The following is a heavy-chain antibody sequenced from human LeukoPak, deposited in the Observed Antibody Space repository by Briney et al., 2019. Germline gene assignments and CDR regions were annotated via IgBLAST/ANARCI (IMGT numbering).Heavy chain of an antibody. D-gene: IGHD3-3*01. CDR1: GGSISSGSCH. CDR3: ARLEGVTQGRDI. Sequence: SETLSLTFSVSGGSISSGSCHWGWIRQPPGKGLEWIGSIYYSGILYYNPSLKSRVTISIDTSRNQFSLKLSSVTAADTAVYYCARLEGVTQGRDIWGQGTMVTVSS. J-gene: IGHJ3*02. V-gene: IGHV4-39*01. CDR2: IYYSGIL.